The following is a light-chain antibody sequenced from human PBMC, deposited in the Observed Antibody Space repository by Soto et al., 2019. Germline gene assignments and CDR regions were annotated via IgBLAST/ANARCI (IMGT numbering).Light chain of an antibody. Sequence: EVVLTQSPGTLSLSAGERATLSCRASQSVSSNYLAWYQQKPGQSPRLLIYGASNRASGISDRFSGSGSGTDFTLTIYRLEPEDFATYYCQQSYSPPPRTFGQGTRLEIK. CDR3: QQSYSPPPRT. V-gene: IGKV3-20*01. CDR1: QSVSSNY. CDR2: GAS. J-gene: IGKJ5*01.